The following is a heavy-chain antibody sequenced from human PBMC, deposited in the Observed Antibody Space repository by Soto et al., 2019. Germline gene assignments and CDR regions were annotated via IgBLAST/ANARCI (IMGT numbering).Heavy chain of an antibody. CDR1: GDSISSRNW. Sequence: QVQLQESGPGLVKPSETLSLTCAVSGDSISSRNWWSWVRQTPGKGLEYIGEIHHSGSTNYNPSLKSRVTMSADKSKNHFSLNLNSVTDADTAIYYCARRKLEMMYVGWFDPWGQGTLVTVSS. D-gene: IGHD2-8*01. V-gene: IGHV4-4*02. CDR3: ARRKLEMMYVGWFDP. J-gene: IGHJ5*02. CDR2: IHHSGST.